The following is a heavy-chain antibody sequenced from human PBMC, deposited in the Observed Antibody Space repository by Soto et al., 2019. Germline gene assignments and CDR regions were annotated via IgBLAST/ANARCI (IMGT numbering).Heavy chain of an antibody. V-gene: IGHV4-4*02. CDR3: ARVGIAAAGTRVFY. CDR2: IYHSGST. Sequence: SETLSLTCTVSSGSISSNLWSWVRQPPGKGLEWIGEIYHSGSTNYNPSLKSRVTISVDKSKNQFSLKLSSVTAADTAVYYCARVGIAAAGTRVFYWGQGTLVTVSS. J-gene: IGHJ4*02. CDR1: SGSISSNL. D-gene: IGHD6-13*01.